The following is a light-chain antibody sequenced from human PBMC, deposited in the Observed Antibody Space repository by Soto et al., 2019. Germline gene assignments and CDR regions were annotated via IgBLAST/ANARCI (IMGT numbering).Light chain of an antibody. J-gene: IGKJ1*01. CDR1: QSVDKY. CDR3: QQRGNRPPWT. CDR2: DAS. V-gene: IGKV3-11*01. Sequence: EIVMTQSPATLSLSPGERATLSCRASQSVDKYLVWYQQKPGQAPRLLIYDASNRATGIPARFSGSGSGTDFTLTISSLEPEDFAVYYCQQRGNRPPWTFGQGTKGDIK.